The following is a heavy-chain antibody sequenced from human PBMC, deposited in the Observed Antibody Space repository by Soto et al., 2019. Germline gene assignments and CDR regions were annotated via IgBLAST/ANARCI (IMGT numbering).Heavy chain of an antibody. J-gene: IGHJ4*02. CDR1: GFTFSSYA. CDR2: ISGSGGST. V-gene: IGHV3-23*01. CDR3: AKNAPLVRVPLVDY. Sequence: VESLRISCAASGFTFSSYAMSWVRQAPGKGLEWVSAISGSGGSTYYADSVKGRFTISRDNSKNTLYLQMNSLRAEDTAVYYCAKNAPLVRVPLVDYWGQGTLVTVSS. D-gene: IGHD6-13*01.